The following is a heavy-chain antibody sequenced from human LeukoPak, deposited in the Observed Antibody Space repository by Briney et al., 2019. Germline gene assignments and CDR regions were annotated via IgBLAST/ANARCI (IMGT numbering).Heavy chain of an antibody. CDR3: ARAHSYGSSFDY. CDR1: GGTFSSYA. Sequence: GASVKVSCKASGGTFSSYAISWVRQAPGQGLEWMGRIIPILGIANYAQKFQGRVTITADKSTSTAYMELSSLRSEDTAVYYCARAHSYGSSFDYWGQGTLVTVSS. D-gene: IGHD5-18*01. J-gene: IGHJ4*02. V-gene: IGHV1-69*04. CDR2: IIPILGIA.